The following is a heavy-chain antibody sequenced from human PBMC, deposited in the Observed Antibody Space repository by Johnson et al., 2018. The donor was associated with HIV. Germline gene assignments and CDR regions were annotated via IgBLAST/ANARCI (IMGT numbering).Heavy chain of an antibody. J-gene: IGHJ3*02. Sequence: EVQLLESGGGVVQPGRSLRLSCAASGFTFSSYAMHWVRQAPGKGLEWVSAISGSGGSTYYADSVQGRFTISRDNSKNTMYLQMNSLRAEDTAVYYCAKDFDYYDSSGYYGDIWGQGTMVTVSS. CDR2: ISGSGGST. CDR1: GFTFSSYA. CDR3: AKDFDYYDSSGYYGDI. D-gene: IGHD3-22*01. V-gene: IGHV3-23*01.